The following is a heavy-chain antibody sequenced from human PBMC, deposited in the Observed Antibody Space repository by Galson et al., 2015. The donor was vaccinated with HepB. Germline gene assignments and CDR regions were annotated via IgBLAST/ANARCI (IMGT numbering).Heavy chain of an antibody. D-gene: IGHD3-22*01. J-gene: IGHJ3*02. V-gene: IGHV3-11*06. CDR3: SRESADDSSGPYYAFDI. CDR1: GYSFSDYY. CDR2: ISSSGGYT. Sequence: SLRLSCAASGYSFSDYYMSWIRQAPGKGLEWVSYISSSGGYTNYADSVQGRFSISRDNAKNTLYLQMNSLRAEDTAVYYCSRESADDSSGPYYAFDIWGQGTMVTVSS.